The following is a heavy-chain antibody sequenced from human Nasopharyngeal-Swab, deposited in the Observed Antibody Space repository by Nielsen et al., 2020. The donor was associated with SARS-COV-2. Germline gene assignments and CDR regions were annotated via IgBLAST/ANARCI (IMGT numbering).Heavy chain of an antibody. V-gene: IGHV4-30-2*06. CDR2: IYHSGIT. D-gene: IGHD3-10*01. CDR3: ARGKDFGEYYFDY. CDR1: GGSISSADYS. Sequence: PLSRACVVSGGSISSADYSWNWIRQSPGRGLERIGNIYHSGITSYNPSLKSRVTISVDRSKSHFSLKMTSVTAADPAVYFCARGKDFGEYYFDYWGQGTLVTVSS. J-gene: IGHJ4*02.